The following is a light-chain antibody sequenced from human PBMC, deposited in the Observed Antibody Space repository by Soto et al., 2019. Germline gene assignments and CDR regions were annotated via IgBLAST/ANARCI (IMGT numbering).Light chain of an antibody. CDR3: QHSNNGPPRT. Sequence: IVLTQSPGPLSVSPGERATLLXRASHSVSNNYLAWYQPEPXXPTRLXXXGQXNRATGIPERFIGSGSGKDFTLNLSRLEPADFAGYYCQHSNNGPPRTFGGGTKVDIK. CDR2: GQX. J-gene: IGKJ4*02. V-gene: IGKV3-20*01. CDR1: HSVSNNY.